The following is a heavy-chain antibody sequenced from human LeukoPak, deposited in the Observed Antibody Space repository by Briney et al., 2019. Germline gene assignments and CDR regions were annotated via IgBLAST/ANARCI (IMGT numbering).Heavy chain of an antibody. CDR3: WRTTEGGYTYGYFWYYYMDV. V-gene: IGHV4-59*01. D-gene: IGHD5-18*01. Sequence: PSETLSLTCTVSGDSFSSYYWSWIRQPPGKGLEWICYIYNSGSTNYNPSLKRRVTISLDTSKNKFSLKLMSVTAADTPVEYYWRTTEGGYTYGYFWYYYMDVWGKGAPVTISS. CDR2: IYNSGST. CDR1: GDSFSSYY. J-gene: IGHJ6*03.